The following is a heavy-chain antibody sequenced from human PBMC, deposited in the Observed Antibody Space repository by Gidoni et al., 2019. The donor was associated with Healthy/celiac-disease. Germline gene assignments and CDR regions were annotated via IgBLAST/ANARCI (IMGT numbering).Heavy chain of an antibody. Sequence: EVQLVESGGGLVQPGGSLRLSCAASGFTFSSYAMHWVRQAPGKGLEYVSAISSNGGSTYYANSVKGRFTISRDNSKNTLYLQMGSLRAEDMAVYYCARGYGYYIDYWGQGTLVTVSS. D-gene: IGHD1-1*01. CDR1: GFTFSSYA. J-gene: IGHJ4*02. CDR2: ISSNGGST. CDR3: ARGYGYYIDY. V-gene: IGHV3-64*01.